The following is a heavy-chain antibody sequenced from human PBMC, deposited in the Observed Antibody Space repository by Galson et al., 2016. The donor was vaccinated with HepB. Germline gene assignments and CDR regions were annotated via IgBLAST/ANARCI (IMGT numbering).Heavy chain of an antibody. CDR1: GFNLADYW. J-gene: IGHJ5*02. V-gene: IGHV5-51*01. Sequence: QSGAEVKKPGESLKISCTSSGFNLADYWIAWVRQMPGKGLEWMGIIYPDDSNTRYSPSFQGQVTISADRSINTAYLQWSSLKASDTAIYYCARLFELAVDSTTYNWFDPWGQGTLVTVSP. CDR2: IYPDDSNT. D-gene: IGHD3/OR15-3a*01. CDR3: ARLFELAVDSTTYNWFDP.